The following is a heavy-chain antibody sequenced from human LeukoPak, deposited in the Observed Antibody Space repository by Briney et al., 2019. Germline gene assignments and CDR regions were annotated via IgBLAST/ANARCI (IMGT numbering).Heavy chain of an antibody. Sequence: SETLSLTCAASGGSISSSCWSWIRQPPGKGLEWIGYIYYSGSTNYNPSFKSRVAISVDTSKNQFSLKLSSVTAADTAVYYCARDRPLDADDYYGFYYFDYWGQGTLVTVSS. CDR1: GGSISSSC. D-gene: IGHD3-10*01. CDR3: ARDRPLDADDYYGFYYFDY. V-gene: IGHV4-59*12. CDR2: IYYSGST. J-gene: IGHJ4*02.